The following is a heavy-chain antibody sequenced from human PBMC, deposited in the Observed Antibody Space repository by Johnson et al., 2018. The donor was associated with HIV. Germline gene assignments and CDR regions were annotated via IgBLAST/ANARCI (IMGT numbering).Heavy chain of an antibody. J-gene: IGHJ3*02. V-gene: IGHV3-30*04. CDR2: ISYDGSNK. Sequence: QVHLVESGGGVVQPGRSLRLSCAASGFTFSSYAMHWVRQAPGKGLEWVAVISYDGSNKYYADSVKGRFTISRDNAKSSLYLQMNSLRAEDTALYYCASDHYDSSGYYPEAFDIWGQGTMVTVSS. CDR1: GFTFSSYA. D-gene: IGHD3-22*01. CDR3: ASDHYDSSGYYPEAFDI.